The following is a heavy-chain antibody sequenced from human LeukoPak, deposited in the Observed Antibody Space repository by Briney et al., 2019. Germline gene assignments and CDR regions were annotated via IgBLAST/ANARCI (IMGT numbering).Heavy chain of an antibody. V-gene: IGHV4-30-4*01. D-gene: IGHD1-26*01. CDR1: AGSISSGYYD. J-gene: IGHJ3*02. CDR3: ARVRWELRANGAFDI. Sequence: SQTLSLTCTVSAGSISSGYYDCGWIREPPGRGLAWFGYIYYSGSTYYNPSLKSRVTISVDTSKTQFSLKLSSVTAADTAVYYCARVRWELRANGAFDIWGQGTMVTVSS. CDR2: IYYSGST.